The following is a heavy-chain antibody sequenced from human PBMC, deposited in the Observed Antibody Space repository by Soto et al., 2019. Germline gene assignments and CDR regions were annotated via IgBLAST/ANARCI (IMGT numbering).Heavy chain of an antibody. D-gene: IGHD3-9*01. V-gene: IGHV3-64D*06. CDR2: VSRNGDRP. CDR1: GFTFSNYA. J-gene: IGHJ4*02. Sequence: TGGSLRLSCSASGFTFSNYAMHWVRQAPGKGLEYISAVSRNGDRPYYADSVKGRITISRDNSKNTLYLQMSSLRAEDTAAYYCVRGCYEILSGYFDYRGQGTLVTVSS. CDR3: VRGCYEILSGYFDY.